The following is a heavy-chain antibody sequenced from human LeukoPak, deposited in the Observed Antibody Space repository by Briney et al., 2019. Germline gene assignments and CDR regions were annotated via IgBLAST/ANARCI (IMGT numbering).Heavy chain of an antibody. J-gene: IGHJ6*02. V-gene: IGHV4-34*01. Sequence: SETLSLTCAVYGGSFSGYYWSWIRQPPGKGLEWIGEINHSGSTNYNPSLKSRVTISVDTSKNQFSLKLSSVTAADTAVYYCAREVYGSGGYYNPNYYYYYGMDVWGQGTTVTVSS. D-gene: IGHD3-10*01. CDR2: INHSGST. CDR3: AREVYGSGGYYNPNYYYYYGMDV. CDR1: GGSFSGYY.